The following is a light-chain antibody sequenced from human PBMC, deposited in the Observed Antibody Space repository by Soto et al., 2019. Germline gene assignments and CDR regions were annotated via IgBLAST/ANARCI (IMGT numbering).Light chain of an antibody. CDR3: QHYNNWLAT. J-gene: IGKJ4*01. V-gene: IGKV3-15*01. Sequence: ETVMTQSPATLSVSPGERVTLSCRASEGVGSSLAWYQQKPGQAPRVLIYGASTRATGVPARFSGSGSGTEFILTISSLQSEDFAVYYCQHYNNWLATFGGGTKVDIK. CDR2: GAS. CDR1: EGVGSS.